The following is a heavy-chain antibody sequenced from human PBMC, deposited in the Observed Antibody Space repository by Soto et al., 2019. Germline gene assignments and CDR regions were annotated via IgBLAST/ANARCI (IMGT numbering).Heavy chain of an antibody. V-gene: IGHV3-66*01. D-gene: IGHD3-10*01. CDR3: AGSIGLVRGVIGLFDC. J-gene: IGHJ4*02. Sequence: HPGGSLRLSCEASGFTVSSSYMSWVRQAPGKGLEWVLVIYVDDTTAHADSVKGRFTISRDNSKNTVYLQMTGLRAEDTAVYYCAGSIGLVRGVIGLFDCWGQGTPVTVSS. CDR2: IYVDDTT. CDR1: GFTVSSSY.